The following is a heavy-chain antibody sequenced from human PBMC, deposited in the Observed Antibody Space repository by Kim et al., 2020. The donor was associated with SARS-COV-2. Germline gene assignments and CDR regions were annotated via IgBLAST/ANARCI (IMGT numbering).Heavy chain of an antibody. CDR3: ARDRYFDWSEVPERYNWFDP. Sequence: SETLSLTCAVYGGSFSGYYWSWIRQPPGKGLEWIGEINHSGSTNYNPSLKSRVTISVDTSKNQFSLKLSSVTAADTAVYYCARDRYFDWSEVPERYNWFDPCGQGTLVSVSS. CDR1: GGSFSGYY. J-gene: IGHJ5*02. V-gene: IGHV4-34*01. CDR2: INHSGST. D-gene: IGHD3-9*01.